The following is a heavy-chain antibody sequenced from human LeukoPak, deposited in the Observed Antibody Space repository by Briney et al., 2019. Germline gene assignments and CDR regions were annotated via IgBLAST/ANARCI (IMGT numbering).Heavy chain of an antibody. J-gene: IGHJ4*02. D-gene: IGHD4-11*01. CDR1: GGSFSGYY. V-gene: IGHV4-34*01. CDR2: INHSGST. CDR3: APGSNHHQYYFDY. Sequence: SETLSLTCAVYGGSFSGYYWSWIRQPPGKGLEWIGEINHSGSTNYNPSLKSRVTISVDTSKNQFSLKLSSVTAADTAVYYCAPGSNHHQYYFDYWGQGTLVTVSS.